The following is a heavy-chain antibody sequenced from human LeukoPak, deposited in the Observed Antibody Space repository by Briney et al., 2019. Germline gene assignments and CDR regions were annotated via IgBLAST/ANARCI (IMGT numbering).Heavy chain of an antibody. CDR2: IIPIFGTA. V-gene: IGHV1-69*05. J-gene: IGHJ6*03. Sequence: SVKVSCKASGGTFSSYAISWVRQAPGQGLEWMGGIIPIFGTANYAQKFQGRVTITTDESTSTAYMELSSLRSEDTAVYYCAREGLGIAAAGTLGSGDYYYYMDVWGEGTTVTVSS. D-gene: IGHD6-13*01. CDR3: AREGLGIAAAGTLGSGDYYYYMDV. CDR1: GGTFSSYA.